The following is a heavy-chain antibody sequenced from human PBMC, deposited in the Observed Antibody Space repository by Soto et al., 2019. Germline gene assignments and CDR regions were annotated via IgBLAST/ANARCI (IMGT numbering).Heavy chain of an antibody. Sequence: QLQLQESGPGLVKPSETLSLTCTVSGGSISSSSYYWGWIRQPPGKGLEWIGSIYYSGSTYYNPSLKSRVTISVDTSKNQFSLKLSSVTAADTAVYYCARHYDILTGYYGPPGFDYWGQGTLVTVSS. CDR3: ARHYDILTGYYGPPGFDY. CDR2: IYYSGST. J-gene: IGHJ4*02. V-gene: IGHV4-39*01. CDR1: GGSISSSSYY. D-gene: IGHD3-9*01.